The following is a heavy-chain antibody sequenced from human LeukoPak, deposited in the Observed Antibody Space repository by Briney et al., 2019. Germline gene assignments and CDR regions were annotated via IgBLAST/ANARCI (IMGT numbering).Heavy chain of an antibody. J-gene: IGHJ5*02. D-gene: IGHD3-22*01. V-gene: IGHV3-30*02. CDR1: GFTFTNYG. Sequence: GGSLRLSCAASGFTFTNYGMHWVRQAPGKGLEWVAFIGYDGSNKYYADSVKGRFTVSRDKSKTTLYLQMNSLRTEDTAVYYCAKGLYYKDRSGYPAWGQGTLVTISS. CDR3: AKGLYYKDRSGYPA. CDR2: IGYDGSNK.